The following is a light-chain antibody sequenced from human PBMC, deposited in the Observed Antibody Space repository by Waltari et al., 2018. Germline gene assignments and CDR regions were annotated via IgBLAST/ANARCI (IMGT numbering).Light chain of an antibody. CDR2: EDS. CDR1: NLGDTY. Sequence: SFELSQPPSVSVSPGQTAIITCPGENLGDTYPCWYQQKPGQSPVLVIYEDSKRPSGIPERFSGSNSGNTATLTISGTQAVDEADYYCQAWDSSTLWVFGGGTKLTVL. V-gene: IGLV3-1*01. J-gene: IGLJ3*02. CDR3: QAWDSSTLWV.